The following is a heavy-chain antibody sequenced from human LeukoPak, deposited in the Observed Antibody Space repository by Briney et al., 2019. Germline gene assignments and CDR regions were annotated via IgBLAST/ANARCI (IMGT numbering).Heavy chain of an antibody. CDR3: AREWWGYDVLTGDNWFDP. V-gene: IGHV1-18*01. J-gene: IGHJ5*02. Sequence: PRASVKVSCKASGYPFTTYGINWVRQAPGQGLEWMGLINTYNGDTNYAQKFQGRVTMTTDTSTSTVYIELRSLTSDDTAAYYCAREWWGYDVLTGDNWFDPWGQGTLVTVSS. CDR1: GYPFTTYG. CDR2: INTYNGDT. D-gene: IGHD3-9*01.